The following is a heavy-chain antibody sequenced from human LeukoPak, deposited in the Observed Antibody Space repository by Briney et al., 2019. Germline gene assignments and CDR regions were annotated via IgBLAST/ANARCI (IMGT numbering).Heavy chain of an antibody. Sequence: GGSLRLSCAASGFTFSSYATHWVRQAPGKGLEWVAVISYDGSNKYYADSVKGRFTISRDNSKNTLYLQMNSLRAEDTAVYYCARALNILTFDYWGQGTLVTVSS. CDR2: ISYDGSNK. CDR3: ARALNILTFDY. J-gene: IGHJ4*02. D-gene: IGHD3-9*01. V-gene: IGHV3-30*04. CDR1: GFTFSSYA.